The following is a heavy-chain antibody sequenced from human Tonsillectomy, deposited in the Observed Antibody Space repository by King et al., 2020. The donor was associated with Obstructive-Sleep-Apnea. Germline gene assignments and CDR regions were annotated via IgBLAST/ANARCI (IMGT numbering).Heavy chain of an antibody. J-gene: IGHJ5*02. CDR2: IYYSGSS. D-gene: IGHD3-3*01. Sequence: VQLQESGPGLVKPSETLSLTCTVSGGSISSSYWSWIRQPPGKGLEWIGYIYYSGSSNYNPSLKSRVTISVDTSKNQFSLKLKSVTAADTAVYYCATYDVWSGSNRFDTWGQGTLVTVSS. V-gene: IGHV4-59*01. CDR3: ATYDVWSGSNRFDT. CDR1: GGSISSSY.